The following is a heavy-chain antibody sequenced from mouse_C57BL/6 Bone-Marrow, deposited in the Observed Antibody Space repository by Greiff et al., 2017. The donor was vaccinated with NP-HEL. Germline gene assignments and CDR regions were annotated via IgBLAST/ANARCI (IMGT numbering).Heavy chain of an antibody. Sequence: VQLQQPGAELVRPGSSVKLSCKASGYTFTSYWMDWVKQRPGQGLEWIGNIYPSDSETHYNQKFKDKATLTVDKSSSTAYMQRSSLTSEDSAVYYCARGAVAYYYAMDYWGQGTSVTVSS. D-gene: IGHD1-1*01. V-gene: IGHV1-61*01. J-gene: IGHJ4*01. CDR2: IYPSDSET. CDR3: ARGAVAYYYAMDY. CDR1: GYTFTSYW.